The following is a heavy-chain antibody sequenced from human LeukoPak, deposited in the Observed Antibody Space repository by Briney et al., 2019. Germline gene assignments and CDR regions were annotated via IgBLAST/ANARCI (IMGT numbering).Heavy chain of an antibody. D-gene: IGHD4-17*01. Sequence: GASVKVSCKASGYTFTSYDINWVRQATGQGREWMGWMNPNSGKTGYAQKLQGRVTMTRNTSISTAYMERSSLRSEDTAVYYCARGGVTTNFGYYYYMDVWGKGTTVTVSS. CDR1: GYTFTSYD. CDR2: MNPNSGKT. CDR3: ARGGVTTNFGYYYYMDV. J-gene: IGHJ6*03. V-gene: IGHV1-8*01.